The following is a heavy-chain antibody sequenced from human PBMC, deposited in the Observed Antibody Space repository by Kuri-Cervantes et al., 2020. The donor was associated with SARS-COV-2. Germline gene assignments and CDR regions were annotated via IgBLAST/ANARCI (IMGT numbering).Heavy chain of an antibody. CDR1: GFTFSNYA. J-gene: IGHJ4*02. V-gene: IGHV3-23*01. CDR2: ISGSGDNT. Sequence: GESLKISCEASGFTFSNYAMSWVRQAPGKGLEWVSGISGSGDNTYYADSVKGRFTISRDNFKNTVYLQMNSLRAEDTAVYYCANAYGVGVLVDWGQGILVTVSS. D-gene: IGHD3-3*01. CDR3: ANAYGVGVLVD.